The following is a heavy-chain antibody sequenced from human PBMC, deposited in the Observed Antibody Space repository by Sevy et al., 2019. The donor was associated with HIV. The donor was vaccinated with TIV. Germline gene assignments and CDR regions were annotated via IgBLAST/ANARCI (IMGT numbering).Heavy chain of an antibody. J-gene: IGHJ4*01. V-gene: IGHV3-33*01. CDR1: GYSLSTHG. CDR2: IWYDGTTT. D-gene: IGHD6-19*01. CDR3: ARVSGSLDY. Sequence: GGSLRLSCAASGYSLSTHGMHWVSQAPGKGLEWVAVIWYDGTTTYYADSVKGRFTISRDSSKNMLFLQMNSLRAEDTAVYYCARVSGSLDYWGQGTLVTVSS.